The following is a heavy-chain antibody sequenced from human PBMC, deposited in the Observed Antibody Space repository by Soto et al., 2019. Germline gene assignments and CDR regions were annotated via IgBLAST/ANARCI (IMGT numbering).Heavy chain of an antibody. CDR3: VRDSAHFGDYVHYLDV. CDR1: GFHFSSYW. D-gene: IGHD4-17*01. CDR2: FNSDGSST. Sequence: GGSLRLSCVASGFHFSSYWMHWVRQVPGKGLVWVSRFNSDGSSTSYADSVKGRFTISGDNAKNTLYLQMNSLRAEDTAVYYCVRDSAHFGDYVHYLDVWGKGTTVTVSS. V-gene: IGHV3-74*01. J-gene: IGHJ6*03.